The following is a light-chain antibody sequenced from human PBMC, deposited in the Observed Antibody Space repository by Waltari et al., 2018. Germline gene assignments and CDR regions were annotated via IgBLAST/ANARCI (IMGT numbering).Light chain of an antibody. CDR1: SSNIGSNT. CDR2: SNN. CDR3: AAWDDSLHVV. Sequence: QSVLTQPPSASGTPGQRVTISCSGSSSNIGSNTVNWYQHLPGTAPKLLIYSNNQRPSGVPDRFSGSKSGTSASLAISGLQSEDEADYYCAAWDDSLHVVFGGGTKLTVL. V-gene: IGLV1-44*01. J-gene: IGLJ2*01.